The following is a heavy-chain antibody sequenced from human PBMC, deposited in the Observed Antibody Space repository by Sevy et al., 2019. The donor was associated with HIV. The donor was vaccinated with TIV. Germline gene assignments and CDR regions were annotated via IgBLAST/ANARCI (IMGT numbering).Heavy chain of an antibody. CDR3: AREERITIFGVVSSSWFDP. J-gene: IGHJ5*02. CDR2: IYYSGST. V-gene: IGHV4-59*01. D-gene: IGHD3-3*01. Sequence: SETLSLTCTVSGGSISSYYWSWIRQPPGKGLEWIGYIYYSGSTNYNPSLKSRVTISVDTSKNQFSLKLSSVTAADTAVYYCAREERITIFGVVSSSWFDPWGQRTLVTVSS. CDR1: GGSISSYY.